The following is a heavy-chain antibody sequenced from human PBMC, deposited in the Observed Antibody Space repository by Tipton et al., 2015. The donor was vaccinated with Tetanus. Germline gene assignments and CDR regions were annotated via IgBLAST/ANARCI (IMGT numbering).Heavy chain of an antibody. J-gene: IGHJ4*02. CDR3: GGGGYSRGGGGDY. Sequence: QLVQSGAEVRKPGASVKVSCKASGYTFTSYDINWVRQATGQGLEWMGWMNPNSGNTGYAQKFQGRVTMTRNTSISTAYMERGSLGWGGTAVYYWGGGGYSRGGGGDYWGQGTLVTVSS. CDR2: MNPNSGNT. CDR1: GYTFTSYD. V-gene: IGHV1-8*01. D-gene: IGHD6-19*01.